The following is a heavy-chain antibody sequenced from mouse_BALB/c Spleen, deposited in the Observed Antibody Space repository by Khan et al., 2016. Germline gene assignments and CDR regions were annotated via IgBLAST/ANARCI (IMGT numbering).Heavy chain of an antibody. CDR1: GYTFTSYV. Sequence: VQLKQSGPELVKPGASVKMSCKASGYTFTSYVMHWVKQKPGQGLEWIGYINPYNDGTKYNEKFKGKATLTSDKSSSTAYMELSSLTSEDSVVYYCARRGYYGSSYLDYWGQGTTLTVSS. CDR3: ARRGYYGSSYLDY. J-gene: IGHJ2*01. CDR2: INPYNDGT. D-gene: IGHD1-1*01. V-gene: IGHV1S136*01.